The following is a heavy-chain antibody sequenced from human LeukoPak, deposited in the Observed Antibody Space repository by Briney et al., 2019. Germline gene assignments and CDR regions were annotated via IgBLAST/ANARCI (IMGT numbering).Heavy chain of an antibody. Sequence: GASVKVSCKASGYTFTSYDINWVRQATGQGLEWMGWMNPNSGNTGYAQKFLGRVTMTRNTSISTAYMELSSLRSEDTAVYYCARGPIVATIPGYYYYMDVWGKGTTVTVSS. CDR3: ARGPIVATIPGYYYYMDV. J-gene: IGHJ6*03. D-gene: IGHD5-12*01. CDR1: GYTFTSYD. V-gene: IGHV1-8*01. CDR2: MNPNSGNT.